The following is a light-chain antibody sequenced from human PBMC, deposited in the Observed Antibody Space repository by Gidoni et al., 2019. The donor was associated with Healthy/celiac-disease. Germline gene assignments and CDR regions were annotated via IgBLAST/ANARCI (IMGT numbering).Light chain of an antibody. CDR2: SAS. CDR1: QSVSSN. CDR3: QQYNNWPRT. Sequence: TVMTQSPATLSVSPGERATLSCRASQSVSSNLAWYQQKPGQAPRLLIYSASTRDTGIPARFSGSGSGTEFTLTISSLQSEDFVVYYCQQYNNWPRTFGQGTKLEIK. V-gene: IGKV3-15*01. J-gene: IGKJ2*01.